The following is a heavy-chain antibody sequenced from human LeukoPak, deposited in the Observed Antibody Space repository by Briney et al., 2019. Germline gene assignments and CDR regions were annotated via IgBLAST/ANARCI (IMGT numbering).Heavy chain of an antibody. V-gene: IGHV4-4*02. J-gene: IGHJ4*02. Sequence: SETLSLTCAVAGASISNSNWWTWVRQPPGKGLEWIGEIYHSGSTNYKPSLKSRATISVDKTKNQFSLKLSSVTAADTAVYYCASRAPRDNFNRYLPIDYWGQGTLVTVSS. CDR3: ASRAPRDNFNRYLPIDY. CDR1: GASISNSNW. CDR2: IYHSGST. D-gene: IGHD1-20*01.